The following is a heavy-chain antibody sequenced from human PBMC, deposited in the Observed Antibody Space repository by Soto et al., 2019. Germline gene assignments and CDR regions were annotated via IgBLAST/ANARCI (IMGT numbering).Heavy chain of an antibody. J-gene: IGHJ6*02. D-gene: IGHD6-13*01. CDR2: INAGNGNT. Sequence: ASVKVSCKASGYTFISYAMHWVRQAPGQRLEWMGWINAGNGNTKYSQKFQGRVTITRDTSASTAYMELSSLRSEDTAVYYCARTAAAGKYYYGMDVWGQGTTVTVSS. V-gene: IGHV1-3*01. CDR3: ARTAAAGKYYYGMDV. CDR1: GYTFISYA.